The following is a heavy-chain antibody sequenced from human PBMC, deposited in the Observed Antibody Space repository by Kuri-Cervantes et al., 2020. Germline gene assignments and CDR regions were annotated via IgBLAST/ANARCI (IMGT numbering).Heavy chain of an antibody. D-gene: IGHD1-26*01. Sequence: GGSLRLSCAASGFTFSSYGMHWVRQAPGKGLEWVAVIWYDGSNKYYADSVKGRFTISRDNSKNTLYPQMNSLRAEDTAVYYCARVHRWELLFRFDPWGQGTLVTVSS. CDR2: IWYDGSNK. J-gene: IGHJ5*02. V-gene: IGHV3-33*01. CDR3: ARVHRWELLFRFDP. CDR1: GFTFSSYG.